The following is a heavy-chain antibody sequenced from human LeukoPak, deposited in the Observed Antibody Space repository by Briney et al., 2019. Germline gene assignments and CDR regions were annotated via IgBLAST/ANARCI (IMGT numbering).Heavy chain of an antibody. CDR3: AREGSYYYDSAPYFDY. V-gene: IGHV3-64*01. CDR1: GFTFSSYA. J-gene: IGHJ4*02. Sequence: GGSLRLSCAASGFTFSSYAMHWVRQAPGKGPEYVSAISSNGGSTYYANSVKGRFTISRDNSKNTLYLQMGSLRAEDMAVYYCAREGSYYYDSAPYFDYWGQGTLVTVSS. CDR2: ISSNGGST. D-gene: IGHD3-22*01.